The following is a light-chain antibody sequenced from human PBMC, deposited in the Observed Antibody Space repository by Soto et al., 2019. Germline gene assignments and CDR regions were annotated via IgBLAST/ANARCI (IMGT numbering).Light chain of an antibody. V-gene: IGKV1-39*01. CDR2: AAS. Sequence: DIQMTQSPSSLSASVGDRITITCRASQSISNYLNWYQQKLGKAPKLLIYAASSMRSGVPSRFSGSGSETDFTLTISSLQPDDSATYYCHQSFSPLWTFGQGTKVEV. CDR1: QSISNY. J-gene: IGKJ1*01. CDR3: HQSFSPLWT.